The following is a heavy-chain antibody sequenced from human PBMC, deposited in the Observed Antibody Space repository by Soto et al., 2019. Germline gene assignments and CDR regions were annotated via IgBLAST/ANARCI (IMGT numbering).Heavy chain of an antibody. CDR2: ISYDGSNT. J-gene: IGHJ2*01. Sequence: QVQLVESGGGVVQPGRSLRLSCAASGFTFSSYAMHWVRQAPGKGLEWVAVISYDGSNTYYADSVKGRFTISRDTSKNTLYLQMNSLRAEDTAVYYCARVGAVPGNYWYFDLWGRGTLVTLSS. CDR1: GFTFSSYA. D-gene: IGHD6-19*01. V-gene: IGHV3-30-3*01. CDR3: ARVGAVPGNYWYFDL.